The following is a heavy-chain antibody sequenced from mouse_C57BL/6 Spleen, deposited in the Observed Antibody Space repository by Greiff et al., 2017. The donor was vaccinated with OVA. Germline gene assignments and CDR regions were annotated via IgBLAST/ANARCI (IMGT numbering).Heavy chain of an antibody. CDR3: ARGQLRLRRYFDY. J-gene: IGHJ2*01. CDR2: IHPNRGST. Sequence: QVQLQQPGAELVKPGASVKLSCKASGYTFTSYWMHWVKQRPGQGLEWIGMIHPNRGSTNYNEKFKSKATLTVDKSSSTAYMQLSSLTSEDSAVYYCARGQLRLRRYFDYWGQGTTLTVSS. V-gene: IGHV1-64*01. CDR1: GYTFTSYW. D-gene: IGHD3-2*02.